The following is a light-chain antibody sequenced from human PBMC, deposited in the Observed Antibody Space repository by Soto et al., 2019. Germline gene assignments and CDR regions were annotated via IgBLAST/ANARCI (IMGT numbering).Light chain of an antibody. Sequence: ETLLTQSPGTLSLSPGERATLSCRASQSDSNYLAWFQQKPGQAPRLLIFDTTNRAPGTPARFSGSGSVTDFTLTISSLEPEDFAVYYCQQRRNLPYTFGQGTKLEIK. V-gene: IGKV3-11*01. CDR2: DTT. CDR1: QSDSNY. CDR3: QQRRNLPYT. J-gene: IGKJ2*01.